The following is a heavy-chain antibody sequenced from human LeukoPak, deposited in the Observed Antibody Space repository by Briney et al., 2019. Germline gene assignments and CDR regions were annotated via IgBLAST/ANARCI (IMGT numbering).Heavy chain of an antibody. J-gene: IGHJ3*02. D-gene: IGHD6-19*01. CDR2: INHSGST. CDR3: ARGAVAGTTLYPSRGEGGAFDI. Sequence: SETLSLTCAVYGGSFSGYYWSWIRQPPGKGLEWIGEINHSGSTNYNPSLKSRVTISVDTSKNQFSLKLSSVTAADTAVYYCARGAVAGTTLYPSRGEGGAFDIWGQGTMVTVSS. CDR1: GGSFSGYY. V-gene: IGHV4-34*01.